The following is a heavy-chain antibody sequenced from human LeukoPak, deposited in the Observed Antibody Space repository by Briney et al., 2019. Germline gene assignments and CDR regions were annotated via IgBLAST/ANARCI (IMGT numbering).Heavy chain of an antibody. Sequence: PGGSLRLSCAASGFTFSSYAMSWVRQAPGKGLEWVSAISGSGGSTYYADSVKGRFTISRVNSKNTLYLQMNSLRAEDTAVYYCAKGLTVTTCWYDYWGQGTLVTVSS. D-gene: IGHD4-17*01. V-gene: IGHV3-23*01. J-gene: IGHJ4*02. CDR1: GFTFSSYA. CDR3: AKGLTVTTCWYDY. CDR2: ISGSGGST.